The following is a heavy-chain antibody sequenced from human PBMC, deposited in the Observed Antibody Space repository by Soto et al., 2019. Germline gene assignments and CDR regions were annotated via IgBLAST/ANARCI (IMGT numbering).Heavy chain of an antibody. CDR1: GGTFSSYA. D-gene: IGHD3-10*01. CDR3: ARDGPSMVRGVIGYYYYGMDV. V-gene: IGHV1-69*01. Sequence: QVQLVQSGAEVKKPGSSVKVSCKASGGTFSSYAISWVRQAPGQGLEWMGGIIPIFGTANYAQKFQGRVTIIADEFRSTAYMGLSSLRSEDTAVYYCARDGPSMVRGVIGYYYYGMDVWGQGTTVTVSS. J-gene: IGHJ6*02. CDR2: IIPIFGTA.